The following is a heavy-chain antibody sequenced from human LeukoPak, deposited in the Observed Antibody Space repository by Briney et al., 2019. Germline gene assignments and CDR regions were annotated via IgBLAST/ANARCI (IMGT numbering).Heavy chain of an antibody. CDR2: IYTSGST. CDR3: ARAYYYDSSGYALRD. J-gene: IGHJ4*02. Sequence: SETPSLTCTVSGGSISSYYWSWIRQPAGKGLEWIGRIYTSGSTNYNPSLKSRVTMSVDTSKNQFSLKLSSVTAADTAVYYCARAYYYDSSGYALRDWGQGTLVTVSS. CDR1: GGSISSYY. D-gene: IGHD3-22*01. V-gene: IGHV4-4*07.